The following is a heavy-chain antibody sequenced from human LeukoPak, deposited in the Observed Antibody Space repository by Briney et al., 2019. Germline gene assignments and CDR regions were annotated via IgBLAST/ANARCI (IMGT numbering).Heavy chain of an antibody. J-gene: IGHJ4*02. V-gene: IGHV3-23*01. CDR2: ISGSGGST. CDR1: GFTFSSYA. Sequence: GRSLRPSCAASGFTFSSYAMSWVRQAPGKGLEWVSAISGSGGSTYYADSVKGRFTISRDNSKNTLYLQMNSLRAEDRAVYYCAKASWIQLWLPDYWGQGTLVTVSS. D-gene: IGHD5-18*01. CDR3: AKASWIQLWLPDY.